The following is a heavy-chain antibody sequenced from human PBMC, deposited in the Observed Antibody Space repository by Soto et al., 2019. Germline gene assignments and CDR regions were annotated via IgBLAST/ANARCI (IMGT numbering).Heavy chain of an antibody. V-gene: IGHV4-31*03. CDR3: ARGSSIAGLYYGMDV. Sequence: QVQLQESGPGLVKPSQTLSLTCTVSGGSISSGGYYWTWIRQHPGKGLEWIGYNYYSGITYYNPSLKSRVTSSLDTSKKQFSLNLSSVTAADTAVYYRARGSSIAGLYYGMDVWGQWTTVTVSS. D-gene: IGHD6-6*01. CDR2: NYYSGIT. J-gene: IGHJ6*02. CDR1: GGSISSGGYY.